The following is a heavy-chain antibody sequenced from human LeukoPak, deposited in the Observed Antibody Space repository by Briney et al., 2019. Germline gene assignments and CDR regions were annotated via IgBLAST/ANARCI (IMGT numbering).Heavy chain of an antibody. J-gene: IGHJ4*02. CDR1: GFTFSSYG. V-gene: IGHV3-30*02. CDR3: ARTYDSSGPFDY. Sequence: GGSLRLSCAASGFTFSSYGMHWVRQAPGKGLEWVAFIRFDGSIKYYAESVKGRFTISRDNSKNTLYVLMNSLRDEDTAVYYCARTYDSSGPFDYWGQGTLVTVSS. CDR2: IRFDGSIK. D-gene: IGHD3-22*01.